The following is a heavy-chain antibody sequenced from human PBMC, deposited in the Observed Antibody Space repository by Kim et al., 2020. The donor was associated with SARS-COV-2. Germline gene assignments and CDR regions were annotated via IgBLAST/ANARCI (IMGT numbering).Heavy chain of an antibody. Sequence: ASVKVSCKASGYTFTSYAMNWVRQAPGQGLEWMGWINTNTGNPTYAQGFTGRFVFSLDTSVSTAYLQISSLKAEDTAVYYCARGGRFWSGYHYYYYYGMDVWGQGTTVTVSS. J-gene: IGHJ6*02. CDR1: GYTFTSYA. V-gene: IGHV7-4-1*02. CDR2: INTNTGNP. CDR3: ARGGRFWSGYHYYYYYGMDV. D-gene: IGHD3-3*01.